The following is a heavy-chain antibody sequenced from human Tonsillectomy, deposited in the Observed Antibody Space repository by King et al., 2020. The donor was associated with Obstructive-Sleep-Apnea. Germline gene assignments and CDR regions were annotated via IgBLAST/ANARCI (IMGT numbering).Heavy chain of an antibody. D-gene: IGHD6-13*01. CDR1: GFTFSSYS. CDR3: ARAQTIAVAGIDH. J-gene: IGHJ4*02. Sequence: VQLVESGGGLVKPGGSLRLSCAASGFTFSSYSMNWVRQAPGKGLEWVSSISGSSSYIYYADSVKGRFTISRENAKNSLYLQMNSLRAKDTAVYYCARAQTIAVAGIDHWGQGTLVTVSS. V-gene: IGHV3-21*01. CDR2: ISGSSSYI.